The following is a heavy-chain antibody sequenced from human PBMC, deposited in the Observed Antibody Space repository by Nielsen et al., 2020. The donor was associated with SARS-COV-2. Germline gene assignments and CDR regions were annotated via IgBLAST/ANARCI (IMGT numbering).Heavy chain of an antibody. CDR2: ISYDGSNK. D-gene: IGHD4-17*01. CDR3: AKDGADYGDPFWAFDY. Sequence: GESLKISCAASGFTFSSYGMHWVRQAPGKGLEWVAVISYDGSNKYYADSVKGRFTISRDNSKNTLYLQMNSLRAEDTAVYYCAKDGADYGDPFWAFDYWGQGTLVTVSS. J-gene: IGHJ4*02. CDR1: GFTFSSYG. V-gene: IGHV3-30*18.